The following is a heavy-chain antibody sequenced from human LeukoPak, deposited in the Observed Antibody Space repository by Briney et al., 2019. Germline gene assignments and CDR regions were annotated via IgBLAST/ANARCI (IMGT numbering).Heavy chain of an antibody. V-gene: IGHV4-59*01. Sequence: SETLSLTCTVSGDSISRYYWSWIRQPPGKGLEWIGYIYYSGSTKYNPSLKTRVTIAVDTSRKLFSLKWSYVTAADTAIYYCARDNGPFYGSGSWDWFDPWGQGSLVTVSS. CDR3: ARDNGPFYGSGSWDWFDP. D-gene: IGHD3-10*01. CDR2: IYYSGST. J-gene: IGHJ5*02. CDR1: GDSISRYY.